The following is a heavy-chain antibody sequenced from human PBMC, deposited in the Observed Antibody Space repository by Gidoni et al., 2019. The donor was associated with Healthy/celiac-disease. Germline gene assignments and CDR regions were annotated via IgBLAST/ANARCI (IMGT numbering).Heavy chain of an antibody. CDR1: GFTFSSYS. Sequence: EVQLVESGGGLVKPGGSLRLSCAASGFTFSSYSMNWVRQAPGKGLEWVSSISSSGSTIYYADSVKGRFTISRDNAKNSLYLQMNSLRAEDTAVYYCARGMIPKPYSSSWYMSGDAFDIWGQGTMVTVSS. D-gene: IGHD6-13*01. J-gene: IGHJ3*02. V-gene: IGHV3-21*01. CDR3: ARGMIPKPYSSSWYMSGDAFDI. CDR2: ISSSGSTI.